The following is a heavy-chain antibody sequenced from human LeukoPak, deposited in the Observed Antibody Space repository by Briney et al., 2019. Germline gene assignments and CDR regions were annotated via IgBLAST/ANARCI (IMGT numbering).Heavy chain of an antibody. CDR2: ISGSGGST. V-gene: IGHV3-23*01. Sequence: GGSLRLSCAASGFTFSSYAMSWVRQAPGKGLEWVSAISGSGGSTYYADSVKGRFTISRDNSKNTLYLQMNGLRVEDTAVYYCAKGREDIVVVVAQGYWGQGTLVTVSS. CDR3: AKGREDIVVVVAQGY. D-gene: IGHD2-15*01. CDR1: GFTFSSYA. J-gene: IGHJ4*02.